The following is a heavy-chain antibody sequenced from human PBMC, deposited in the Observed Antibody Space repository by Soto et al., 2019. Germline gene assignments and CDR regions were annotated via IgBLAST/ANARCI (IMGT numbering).Heavy chain of an antibody. D-gene: IGHD6-13*01. V-gene: IGHV1-18*01. CDR2: ISGYNGKT. J-gene: IGHJ1*01. CDR3: ARGGSSWSAEYYQH. CDR1: GYTFTNYG. Sequence: QVPLVQSGAEVKKPGASVKVSCKASGYTFTNYGISWVRQAPGQGPEWMGWISGYNGKTKYAQTLQGRVTMTTDTSTSTAYMELRSLRSDGTAVYYCARGGSSWSAEYYQHWGPGTLVIVSS.